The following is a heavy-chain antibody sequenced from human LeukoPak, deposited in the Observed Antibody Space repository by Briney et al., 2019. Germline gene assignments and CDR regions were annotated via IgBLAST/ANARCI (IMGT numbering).Heavy chain of an antibody. CDR1: GFTFSSYA. V-gene: IGHV3-30*01. D-gene: IGHD6-13*01. Sequence: GGSLRLSCAASGFTFSSYAMHWVRQAPGKGLEWVAVISYDGSNKYYADSVKGRFTISRDNAKNSLYLQMNSLRAEDTALYYCAKEKLAAVSSETYNWFDPWGQGTLVTVSS. CDR2: ISYDGSNK. CDR3: AKEKLAAVSSETYNWFDP. J-gene: IGHJ5*02.